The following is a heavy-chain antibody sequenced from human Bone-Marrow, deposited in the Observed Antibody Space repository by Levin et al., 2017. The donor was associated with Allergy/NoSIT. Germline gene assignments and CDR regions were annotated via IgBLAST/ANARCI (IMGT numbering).Heavy chain of an antibody. V-gene: IGHV4-30-4*01. CDR1: GGSISSGDYY. Sequence: SETLSLTCTVSGGSISSGDYYWSWIRQPPGKGLEWIGYIYYSGSTYYNPSLKSRVTISVDTSKNQFSLKLSSVTAADTAVYYCARDIVVVPAVRYYYYGMDVWGQGTTVTVSS. J-gene: IGHJ6*02. CDR2: IYYSGST. D-gene: IGHD2-2*01. CDR3: ARDIVVVPAVRYYYYGMDV.